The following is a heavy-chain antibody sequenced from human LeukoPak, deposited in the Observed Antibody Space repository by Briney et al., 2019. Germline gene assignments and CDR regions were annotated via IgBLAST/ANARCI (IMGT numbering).Heavy chain of an antibody. CDR1: GFTFSSYD. J-gene: IGHJ6*03. D-gene: IGHD4-11*01. CDR3: TTVARLYSNYPPDDYYYMDV. CDR2: IGTAGDT. Sequence: GGSLRLSCAASGFTFSSYDMHWVRQATGKGLEWVSAIGTAGDTYYPGSVKGRFTISRENAKNSLYLQMNSLKTEVTAVYYCTTVARLYSNYPPDDYYYMDVWGKGTTVTVSS. V-gene: IGHV3-13*01.